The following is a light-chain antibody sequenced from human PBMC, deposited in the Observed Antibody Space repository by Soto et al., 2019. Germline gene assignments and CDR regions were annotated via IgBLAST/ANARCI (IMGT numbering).Light chain of an antibody. CDR2: AAS. Sequence: EIVLTQSPGTLSLSPGERATLSCRASQSVSSSYLAWYQQKPGQAPRLLIYAASTRATGIPARFSGSGSGTEFTLTISRLEPEDFAVYYCQQYGSSGTFGQGTRLEIK. V-gene: IGKV3-20*01. CDR3: QQYGSSGT. CDR1: QSVSSSY. J-gene: IGKJ5*01.